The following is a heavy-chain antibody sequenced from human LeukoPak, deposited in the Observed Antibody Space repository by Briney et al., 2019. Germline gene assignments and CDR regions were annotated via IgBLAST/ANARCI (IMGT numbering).Heavy chain of an antibody. Sequence: GGSLRLSCAASGFTFSSYAMSWVRQAPGKGLEWVSAISGSGGSTYYADSVKGRFSISRDNSKNTLYLQMNSLRAEDTAVYYCAKYVLRFLEWPQYFDYWGQGTLVTVSS. V-gene: IGHV3-23*01. D-gene: IGHD3-3*01. CDR1: GFTFSSYA. CDR2: ISGSGGST. CDR3: AKYVLRFLEWPQYFDY. J-gene: IGHJ4*02.